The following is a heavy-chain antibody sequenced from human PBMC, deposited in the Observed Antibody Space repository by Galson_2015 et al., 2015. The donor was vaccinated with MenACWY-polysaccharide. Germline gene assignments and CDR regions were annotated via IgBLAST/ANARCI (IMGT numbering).Heavy chain of an antibody. V-gene: IGHV4-61*02. CDR2: IYTSGST. D-gene: IGHD3-16*01. Sequence: TLSLTCTVSGGSISSGSYYWSWIRQPAGKGLEWIGRIYTSGSTNYNPSLKSRVTISVDTSKNQFSLKLSSVTAADTAVYYCAGFTQTDAFDIWGQGTMVTVSS. CDR3: AGFTQTDAFDI. CDR1: GGSISSGSYY. J-gene: IGHJ3*02.